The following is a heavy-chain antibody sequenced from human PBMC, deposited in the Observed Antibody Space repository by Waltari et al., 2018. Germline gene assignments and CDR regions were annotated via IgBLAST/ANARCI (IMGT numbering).Heavy chain of an antibody. Sequence: QVQLVQSGAEVKKPGASVQVSCKASGYTFTRYDINWVRQAPGQRLEWMGWINTDNGNTQFSPKFQIRGTFTRDTFASTVYMELSSLTSEDTAVYYCARGLHRTAWSVDYWGQGTLVTVSS. CDR1: GYTFTRYD. V-gene: IGHV1-3*04. CDR3: ARGLHRTAWSVDY. D-gene: IGHD1-1*01. J-gene: IGHJ4*02. CDR2: INTDNGNT.